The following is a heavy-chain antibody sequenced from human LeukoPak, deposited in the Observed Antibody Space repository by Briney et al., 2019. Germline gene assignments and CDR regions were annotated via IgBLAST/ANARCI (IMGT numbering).Heavy chain of an antibody. Sequence: GGSLRLSCAASGFTVSSNYMTWVRQAPGKGLEWASVIYSGGNTYYADSVKGRFSISRDNSKNTVYLQMNSLRAEDTAVYYCARLVTGTTVINSGWFDPWGQGTLVSVSS. J-gene: IGHJ5*02. CDR3: ARLVTGTTVINSGWFDP. D-gene: IGHD4-23*01. CDR2: IYSGGNT. V-gene: IGHV3-66*04. CDR1: GFTVSSNY.